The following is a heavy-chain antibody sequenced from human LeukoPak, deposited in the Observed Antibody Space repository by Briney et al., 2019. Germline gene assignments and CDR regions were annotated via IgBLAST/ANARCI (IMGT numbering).Heavy chain of an antibody. J-gene: IGHJ6*03. V-gene: IGHV3-7*01. Sequence: GGSLRLSCAASGLTFCGYSMSWVRQAPGKGLEWVANINQDGSEKNYVDSVKGRFTISRDNAKNSLYLQMNSLRAEDTAVYYCARHRLRMDVWGKGTTVTVSS. CDR3: ARHRLRMDV. CDR2: INQDGSEK. D-gene: IGHD3-16*01. CDR1: GLTFCGYS.